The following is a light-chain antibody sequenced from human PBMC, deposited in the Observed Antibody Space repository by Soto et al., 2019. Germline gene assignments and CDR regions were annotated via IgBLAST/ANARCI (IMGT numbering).Light chain of an antibody. Sequence: DIQMTQSPSTLSASVGDRVTITCRASQSISSWLAWYQQKPGKAPKLLIYDASSLESGVPSTFSGRGSGTEFTLTISSLQPDDFATYYCQQYNSYSRTFGPGTKGDIK. CDR2: DAS. CDR3: QQYNSYSRT. CDR1: QSISSW. V-gene: IGKV1-5*01. J-gene: IGKJ1*01.